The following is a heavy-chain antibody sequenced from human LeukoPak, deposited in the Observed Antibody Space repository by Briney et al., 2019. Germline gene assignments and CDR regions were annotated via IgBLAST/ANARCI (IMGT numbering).Heavy chain of an antibody. V-gene: IGHV1-69*05. D-gene: IGHD1-26*01. CDR3: ARVSGWELANWFDP. CDR2: IIPIFGTA. J-gene: IGHJ5*02. Sequence: ASVKVSCKASGGTFSSYAISWVRQAPGQGLEWMGGIIPIFGTANYAQKFQGRVTITTDESTSTAYMELSSLRSEDTAVYYCARVSGWELANWFDPWGQGTLVTVSS. CDR1: GGTFSSYA.